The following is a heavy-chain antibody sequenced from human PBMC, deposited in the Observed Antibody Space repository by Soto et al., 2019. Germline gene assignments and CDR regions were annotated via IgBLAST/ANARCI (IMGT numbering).Heavy chain of an antibody. CDR1: GYTFTSYA. J-gene: IGHJ6*02. CDR3: ARSPIQQLVPYYYYGMDV. V-gene: IGHV1-3*01. Sequence: QVPLVQSGAEVKKPGASVKVSCKASGYTFTSYAMHWVRQAPGQRLEWMGWINAGNGNTKYSQKFQGRITITRNTTASTSGIDLSCLGSKDTAVYYCARSPIQQLVPYYYYGMDVWGQGTTVTVSS. D-gene: IGHD6-13*01. CDR2: INAGNGNT.